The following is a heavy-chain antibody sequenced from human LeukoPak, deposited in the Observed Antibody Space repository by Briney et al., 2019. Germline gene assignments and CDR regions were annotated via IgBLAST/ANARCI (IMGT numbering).Heavy chain of an antibody. CDR3: AKEDQMASSSWFYYYGMDV. D-gene: IGHD6-13*01. Sequence: GGSLRLSCAASGFTFSSYGMHWVRQAPGKGLEWVAVISYDGSNKYYADSVKGRFTISRDNSKNTLYLQMNSLRAEDTAVYYCAKEDQMASSSWFYYYGMDVWGKGTTVTVSS. V-gene: IGHV3-30*18. CDR1: GFTFSSYG. CDR2: ISYDGSNK. J-gene: IGHJ6*04.